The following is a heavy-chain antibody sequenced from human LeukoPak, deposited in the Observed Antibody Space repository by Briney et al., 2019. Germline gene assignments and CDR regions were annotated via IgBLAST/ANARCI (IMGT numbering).Heavy chain of an antibody. V-gene: IGHV3-23*01. CDR3: AKERERVLRYFDWLPTFDY. J-gene: IGHJ4*02. CDR2: ISGRGGST. CDR1: GFTFSSYA. Sequence: PGGSLRLSCAASGFTFSSYAMSWVRQAPGKGLEWVSAISGRGGSTYYADSVKGRFTISRDNSKNTLYLQMNSLRAEDTAVYYCAKERERVLRYFDWLPTFDYWGQGTLVTVSS. D-gene: IGHD3-9*01.